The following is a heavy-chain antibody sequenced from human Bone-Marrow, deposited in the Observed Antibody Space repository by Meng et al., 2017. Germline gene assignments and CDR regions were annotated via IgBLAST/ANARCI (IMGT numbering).Heavy chain of an antibody. Sequence: GESLKISCAASGFTFSSYSMNWVRQAPGKGLEWVSSISSSSSYIYYADSVKGRFTISRDNAKNSLYLQMNSLRAEDTAVYYCARVGGYSRSSQPYYYYGMDVWGQGTTVTVSS. D-gene: IGHD6-13*01. J-gene: IGHJ6*02. CDR2: ISSSSSYI. CDR3: ARVGGYSRSSQPYYYYGMDV. V-gene: IGHV3-21*01. CDR1: GFTFSSYS.